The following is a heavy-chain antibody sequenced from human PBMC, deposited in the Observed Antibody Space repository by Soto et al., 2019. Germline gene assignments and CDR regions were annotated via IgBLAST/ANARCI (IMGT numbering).Heavy chain of an antibody. J-gene: IGHJ6*02. V-gene: IGHV3-30*03. CDR1: GFTFSSYG. CDR2: ISYDGSNK. CDR3: ATTMVRGVIWYYYGMDV. D-gene: IGHD3-10*01. Sequence: PVGSLRLSCAASGFTFSSYGMHWVRQAPGKGLEWVAVISYDGSNKYHADSVKGRFTISRDNSKNTLYLQMNSLRAEDTAVYYCATTMVRGVIWYYYGMDVWGQGTTVTVSS.